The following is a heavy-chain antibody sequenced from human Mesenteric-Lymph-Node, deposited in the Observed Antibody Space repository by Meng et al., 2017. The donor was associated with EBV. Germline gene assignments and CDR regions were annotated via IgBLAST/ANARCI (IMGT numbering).Heavy chain of an antibody. Sequence: QLQLPGAGPGLAKPSETLSLTCTFSGGSISSSSYYWGWIRQPPGKGLEWIGSIYYSRSTYYNPSLKSRVTISVDTSKNQFSLKLSSVTAADTAVYYCARGEKGPIDYWGQGTLVTVSS. CDR3: ARGEKGPIDY. CDR2: IYYSRST. CDR1: GGSISSSSYY. J-gene: IGHJ4*02. V-gene: IGHV4-39*01.